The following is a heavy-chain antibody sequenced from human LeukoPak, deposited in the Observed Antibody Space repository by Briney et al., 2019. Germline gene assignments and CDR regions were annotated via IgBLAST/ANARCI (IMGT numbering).Heavy chain of an antibody. J-gene: IGHJ4*02. V-gene: IGHV3-48*03. CDR3: ARKKTRGLDY. CDR2: ISDSGSAI. D-gene: IGHD3-10*01. CDR1: GFTFSTSE. Sequence: PGGSLRLSCAVSGFTFSTSEMNWVRQAPGKGLEWVSYISDSGSAIYYSDSVKGRLTISRDNAKNSLHLQMNSLRAEDTAIYYCARKKTRGLDYWGQGTLVTVSS.